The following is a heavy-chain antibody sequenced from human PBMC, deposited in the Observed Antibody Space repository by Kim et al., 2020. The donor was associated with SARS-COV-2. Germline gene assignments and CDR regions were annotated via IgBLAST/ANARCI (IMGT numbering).Heavy chain of an antibody. J-gene: IGHJ6*02. Sequence: GGSLRLSCAASGFTFSDYYMSWIRQAPGKGLEWVSYISSSGSTIYYADSVKGRFTISRDNAKNSLYLQMNSLRAEDTAVYYCARDRPRYYYDSSGYYYGYYYGMDVWGQGTTVTVSS. CDR2: ISSSGSTI. V-gene: IGHV3-11*01. CDR1: GFTFSDYY. CDR3: ARDRPRYYYDSSGYYYGYYYGMDV. D-gene: IGHD3-22*01.